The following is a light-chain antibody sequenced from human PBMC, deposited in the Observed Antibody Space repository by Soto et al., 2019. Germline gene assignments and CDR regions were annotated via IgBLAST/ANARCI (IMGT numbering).Light chain of an antibody. CDR3: QQYDSYPRT. V-gene: IGKV1-16*01. CDR2: ATS. CDR1: QFINKY. J-gene: IGKJ2*01. Sequence: DIQMTQSPSSLSASVGDRVTITCRASQFINKYIGWFQQKPGKAPKSLIYATSRLQSGVPTRFSGSGSGTDFTLTISSLQPEDFATYYCQQYDSYPRTFGQGTKLE.